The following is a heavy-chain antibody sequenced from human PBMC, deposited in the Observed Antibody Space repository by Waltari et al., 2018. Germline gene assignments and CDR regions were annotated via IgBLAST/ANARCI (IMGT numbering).Heavy chain of an antibody. CDR3: SRDPRLLDY. CDR1: GFTFSDFY. J-gene: IGHJ4*02. Sequence: QVQLAESGGGLVKPGGSLRLYCAVSGFTFSDFYMTWIRQAPGKGLGCVSYISGSGSVISYADSVKGRFTVSRDNAKNSLYLRMNSLRVEDTAVYYCSRDPRLLDYWGQGTLVTFSS. CDR2: ISGSGSVI. V-gene: IGHV3-11*01. D-gene: IGHD4-17*01.